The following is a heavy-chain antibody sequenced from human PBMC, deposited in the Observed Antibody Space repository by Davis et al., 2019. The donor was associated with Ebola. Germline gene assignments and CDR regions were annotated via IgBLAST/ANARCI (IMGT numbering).Heavy chain of an antibody. Sequence: GESLKISCAASGFTFSSYWMSWVRQAPGKGLEWVANIKQDGSEKYYVDSVKGRFTISRDNAKNSLYLQMNSLRAEDTAVYYCAREGRNGITIFGVVTTGGGQGTLVIVSS. J-gene: IGHJ4*02. CDR1: GFTFSSYW. CDR2: IKQDGSEK. CDR3: AREGRNGITIFGVVTTG. V-gene: IGHV3-7*01. D-gene: IGHD3-3*01.